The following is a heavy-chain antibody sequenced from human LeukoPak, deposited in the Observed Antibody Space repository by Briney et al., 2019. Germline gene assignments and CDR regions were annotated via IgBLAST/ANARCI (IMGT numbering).Heavy chain of an antibody. J-gene: IGHJ3*02. CDR2: IYHSGST. Sequence: SETLSLTCAVSGYSISSGYYWGWIRQPPGKGLEWIGSIYHSGSTYYNPSLKSRVTISVDASKNQFSLKLSSVTAADTAVYYCARGGDYYDSSGYYRGLAFDIWGQGTVVTVSS. V-gene: IGHV4-38-2*01. CDR3: ARGGDYYDSSGYYRGLAFDI. CDR1: GYSISSGYY. D-gene: IGHD3-22*01.